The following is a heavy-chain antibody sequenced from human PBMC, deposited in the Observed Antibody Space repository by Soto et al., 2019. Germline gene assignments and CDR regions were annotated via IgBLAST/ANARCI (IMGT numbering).Heavy chain of an antibody. CDR1: GGSISSSNW. CDR3: GGLWFGELLSPP. D-gene: IGHD3-10*01. V-gene: IGHV4-4*02. Sequence: KPSETLSLTCAVSGGSISSSNWWSWVRQPPGKGLEWIGEIYHSGSTNYNPSLKSRVTISVDKSKNQFSLKLSSVTAADTAVYYCGGLWFGELLSPPWGQGTLVTVSS. CDR2: IYHSGST. J-gene: IGHJ5*02.